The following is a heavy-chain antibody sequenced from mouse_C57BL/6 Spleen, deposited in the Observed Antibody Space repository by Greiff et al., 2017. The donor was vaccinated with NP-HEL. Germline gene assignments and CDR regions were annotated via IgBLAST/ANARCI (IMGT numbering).Heavy chain of an antibody. Sequence: VTLKESGPELVKPGASVKISCKASGYAFSSSWMNWVKQRPGKGLEWIGRIYPGDGDTNYNGKFKGKATLTADKSSSTPYIQLSSLTSEDSAVYFGERADYDYDVWYCEGWGTGTTVTVSS. V-gene: IGHV1-82*01. CDR1: GYAFSSSW. CDR2: IYPGDGDT. J-gene: IGHJ1*03. CDR3: ERADYDYDVWYCEG. D-gene: IGHD2-4*01.